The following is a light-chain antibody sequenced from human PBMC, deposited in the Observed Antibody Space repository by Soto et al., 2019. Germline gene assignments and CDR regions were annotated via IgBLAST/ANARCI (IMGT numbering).Light chain of an antibody. CDR3: QQSYSTPIT. CDR1: QSISSY. CDR2: AAS. J-gene: IGKJ5*01. V-gene: IGKV1-39*01. Sequence: DIQMTQSPSSLSASVGARVTITCRASQSISSYLNWYQQKPGKAPKFMSYAASSLQSGVPSRFSGSGSGTDFTLTISSLQPEDFETYYCQQSYSTPITFGQGTRLEI.